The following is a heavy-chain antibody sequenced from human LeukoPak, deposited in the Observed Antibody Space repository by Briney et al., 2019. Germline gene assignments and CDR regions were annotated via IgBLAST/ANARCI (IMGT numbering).Heavy chain of an antibody. D-gene: IGHD5-18*01. V-gene: IGHV3-74*01. J-gene: IGHJ4*02. CDR2: INRDGSTT. CDR3: ARVDTGNETLDY. Sequence: GGTLRLSCAASGFTFSSYWVHWVRQAPGKGLVWVSRINRDGSTTTYADSVKGRFTISRDNAKNTLYLQMNRLRVEDTAVYYCARVDTGNETLDYWGQGTLVTVSS. CDR1: GFTFSSYW.